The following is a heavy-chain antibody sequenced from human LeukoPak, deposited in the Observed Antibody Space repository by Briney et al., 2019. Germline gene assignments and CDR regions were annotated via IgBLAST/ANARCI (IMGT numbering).Heavy chain of an antibody. CDR2: IYYSGST. CDR1: GGSISSSNYY. V-gene: IGHV4-39*01. J-gene: IGHJ4*02. Sequence: KPSETLSLTCAVSGGSISSSNYYWGWIRQPPGKGLEWIGSIYYSGSTYYNPSLKSRVTISVDTSKNQFSLKLSSVTAADTAVYYCARPEWELSGFDYWGQGTLVTVSS. CDR3: ARPEWELSGFDY. D-gene: IGHD3-16*02.